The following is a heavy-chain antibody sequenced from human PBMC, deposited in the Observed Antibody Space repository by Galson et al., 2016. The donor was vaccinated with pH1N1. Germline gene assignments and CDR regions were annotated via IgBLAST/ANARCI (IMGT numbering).Heavy chain of an antibody. Sequence: SVKVSCKASGYTFSSFYMHWVRQAPGRGHERMGIIDPSGVTTIYAQKFQGRVTLTRDTSTRTVYMELTSLRSEDTAVYYCARDAGSYYGYFDYWGQGTLVTVSS. CDR1: GYTFSSFY. CDR3: ARDAGSYYGYFDY. V-gene: IGHV1-46*01. D-gene: IGHD3-10*01. J-gene: IGHJ4*02. CDR2: IDPSGVTT.